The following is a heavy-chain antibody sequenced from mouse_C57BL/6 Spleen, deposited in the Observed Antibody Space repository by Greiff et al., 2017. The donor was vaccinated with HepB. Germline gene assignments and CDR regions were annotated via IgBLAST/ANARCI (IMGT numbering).Heavy chain of an antibody. CDR1: GYTFTNYW. V-gene: IGHV1-63*01. D-gene: IGHD1-1*01. Sequence: VKLQESGAELVRPGTSVKMSCKASGYTFTNYWIGWAKQRPGHGLEWIGDIYPGGGYTNYNEKFKGKTKLTAEKSTSTANMHFSSLTSEDSAIYFCARKRSRYVGWYFDVWGTGTTVTVAS. CDR3: ARKRSRYVGWYFDV. J-gene: IGHJ1*03. CDR2: IYPGGGYT.